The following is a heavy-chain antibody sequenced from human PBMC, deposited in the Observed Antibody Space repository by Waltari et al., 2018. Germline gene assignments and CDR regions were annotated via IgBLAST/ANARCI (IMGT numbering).Heavy chain of an antibody. J-gene: IGHJ4*02. CDR3: ARDPGPLVGAPDY. Sequence: QVPLVQSGTEVKKPGASVKVHCPASGSRFTDYHLHWVRQTPGQGLEWLGWINPKKGDTSYAQNFLGRVTMTRDTSINTVYMDLSGLRSDDTAVFYCARDPGPLVGAPDYWGQGTLVTVSS. CDR2: INPKKGDT. D-gene: IGHD1-26*01. V-gene: IGHV1-2*02. CDR1: GSRFTDYH.